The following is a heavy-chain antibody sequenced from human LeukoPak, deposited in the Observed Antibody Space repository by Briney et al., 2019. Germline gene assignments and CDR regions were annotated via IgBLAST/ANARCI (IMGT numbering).Heavy chain of an antibody. CDR2: IIPILGIA. V-gene: IGHV1-69*04. CDR1: GGTFSSYA. CDR3: ARDVGAINRDGYNYTSVDY. Sequence: GASVKVSCKASGGTFSSYAISWVRQAPGQGLEWMGRIIPILGIANYAQKFQGRVTITADKSTSTAYMELSSLRSEDTAVYYCARDVGAINRDGYNYTSVDYWGQGTLVTVSS. J-gene: IGHJ4*02. D-gene: IGHD5-12*01.